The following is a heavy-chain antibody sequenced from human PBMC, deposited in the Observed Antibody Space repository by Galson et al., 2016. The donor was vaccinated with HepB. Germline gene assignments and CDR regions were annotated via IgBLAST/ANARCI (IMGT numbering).Heavy chain of an antibody. D-gene: IGHD3-22*01. Sequence: SLRLSCAVSGFSLSDYAMHWVRQAPGKGLEWVALISYDGVNKFYVDSVKGRFAISRDKSKSTVSLQMNSLRTEDTAVYYCAKDLGNYRSPNFDYWGQGTLVTVSA. CDR3: AKDLGNYRSPNFDY. CDR2: ISYDGVNK. CDR1: GFSLSDYA. V-gene: IGHV3-30*18. J-gene: IGHJ4*02.